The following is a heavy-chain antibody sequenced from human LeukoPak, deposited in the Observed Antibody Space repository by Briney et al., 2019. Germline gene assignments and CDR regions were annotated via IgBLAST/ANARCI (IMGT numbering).Heavy chain of an antibody. CDR2: ITSSSITI. CDR3: ARDSPYGDYPFDY. J-gene: IGHJ4*02. Sequence: GGSLRLSCAASGFTFSSYSMNWVRQAPGKGLEWVSYITSSSITIYYADSVKGRFTISRDNAKNSLYLQMNSLRDGDTAVYYCARDSPYGDYPFDYWGQGTLVTVSS. CDR1: GFTFSSYS. V-gene: IGHV3-48*02. D-gene: IGHD4-17*01.